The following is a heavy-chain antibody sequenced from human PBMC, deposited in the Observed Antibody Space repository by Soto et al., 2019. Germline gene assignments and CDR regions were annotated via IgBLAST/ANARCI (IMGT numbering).Heavy chain of an antibody. J-gene: IGHJ5*02. CDR1: GFTSSTSG. CDR2: ISHDGSVT. Sequence: QVQMVESGGGVVQPGTSLRLSCATSGFTSSTSGMHWVRQAPGKGLEWVAMISHDGSVTYYTDSVQGRFTISRDTPKNTLYLQMNSLRDEDTAIYYCAKDWGSSGWYNWFDPWGQGTRVTVS. CDR3: AKDWGSSGWYNWFDP. V-gene: IGHV3-30*18. D-gene: IGHD6-13*01.